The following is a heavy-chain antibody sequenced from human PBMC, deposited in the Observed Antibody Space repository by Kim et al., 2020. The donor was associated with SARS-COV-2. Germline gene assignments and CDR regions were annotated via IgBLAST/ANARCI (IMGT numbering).Heavy chain of an antibody. CDR2: IWFDGSQK. CDR3: ARDGQSLARYGLDV. CDR1: GFTFSSHA. D-gene: IGHD1-26*01. V-gene: IGHV3-33*01. J-gene: IGHJ6*02. Sequence: GGSLRLSCAVSGFTFSSHAIHWVRQAPGRGLEWVAYIWFDGSQKEYADSVKGRISISRDNSKNTVFLQVNSLRLEDTAVYYCARDGQSLARYGLDVWGQGTTVTVSS.